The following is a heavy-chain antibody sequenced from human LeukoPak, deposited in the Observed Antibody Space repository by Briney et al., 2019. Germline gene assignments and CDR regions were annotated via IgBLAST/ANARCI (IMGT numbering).Heavy chain of an antibody. CDR2: ISSSGSTI. J-gene: IGHJ6*02. V-gene: IGHV3-48*04. CDR3: ARDSASGISPYYYYGMDV. D-gene: IGHD4-23*01. CDR1: GFTFSSYS. Sequence: PGGSLRLSCAASGFTFSSYSMNWVRQAPGKGLEWVSYISSSGSTIYYADSVKGRFTISRDNAKNSLYLQMNSLRAEDTAVYYCARDSASGISPYYYYGMDVWGQGTTVTVSS.